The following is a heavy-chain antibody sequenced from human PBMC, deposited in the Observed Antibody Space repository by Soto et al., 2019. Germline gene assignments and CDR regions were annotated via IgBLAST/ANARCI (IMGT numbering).Heavy chain of an antibody. D-gene: IGHD5-12*01. CDR3: ARWGRDGYNYEAYFDY. Sequence: PSETLSLTCTVSGGSISSYYWSWIRQPPGKGLEWIGYIYYSGSTNYNPSLKSRVTISVDTSKNQFSLKLSSVTAADTAVYYCARWGRDGYNYEAYFDYWGQGTLVTVSS. V-gene: IGHV4-59*01. J-gene: IGHJ4*02. CDR2: IYYSGST. CDR1: GGSISSYY.